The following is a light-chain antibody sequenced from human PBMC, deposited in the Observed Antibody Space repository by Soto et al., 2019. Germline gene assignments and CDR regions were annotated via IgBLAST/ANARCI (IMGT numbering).Light chain of an antibody. J-gene: IGKJ5*01. CDR1: QSLVHRDGIAH. Sequence: EVVMTQSPLSLPVTLGQPPSISCRSNQSLVHRDGIAHFSWLQQRPGRSPTRLLYKVSNRDAGVPARVTGSGAGTDFALKISRVEAEDVGVYYCMQGTHGPITFGQGTRLEIK. CDR2: KVS. CDR3: MQGTHGPIT. V-gene: IGKV2-30*02.